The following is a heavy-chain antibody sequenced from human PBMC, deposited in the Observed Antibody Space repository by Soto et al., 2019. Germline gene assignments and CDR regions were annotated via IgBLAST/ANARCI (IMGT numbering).Heavy chain of an antibody. CDR1: GFIFSDYT. V-gene: IGHV3-48*02. D-gene: IGHD6-13*01. Sequence: EVQLVESGGDLVQPGGSLRLSCAASGFIFSDYTMTWVRQAPGRGLEFVSHISSSGGAIFYAESVKGRFTVSRDNAKNSLYLQMNILRDEDTAVYFCARDHGGSTWFVGVYYFFGMDVWGQGTAVTVSS. CDR3: ARDHGGSTWFVGVYYFFGMDV. J-gene: IGHJ6*02. CDR2: ISSSGGAI.